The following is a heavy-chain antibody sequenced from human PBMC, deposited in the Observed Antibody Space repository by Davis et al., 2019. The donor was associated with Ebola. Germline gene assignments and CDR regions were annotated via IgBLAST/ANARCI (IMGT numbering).Heavy chain of an antibody. J-gene: IGHJ4*02. CDR3: ARDLSWILFDY. CDR2: IKTDGSTT. V-gene: IGHV3-74*01. D-gene: IGHD2-2*03. CDR1: GFTFSSYW. Sequence: GESLKISCAASGFTFSSYWMHWVRQAPGPGLVSVSRIKTDGSTTIYADSVKGRFTISRDNAKNTLYLQMNSLRSEDTAVYYCARDLSWILFDYWGQGTLVTVSS.